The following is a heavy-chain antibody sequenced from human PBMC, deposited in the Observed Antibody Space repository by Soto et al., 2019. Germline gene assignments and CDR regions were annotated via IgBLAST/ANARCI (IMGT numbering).Heavy chain of an antibody. CDR2: IGSADDP. CDR1: GFTFSTYD. CDR3: ARAYSGQLPRRADYYYAMDV. V-gene: IGHV3-13*05. D-gene: IGHD2-2*01. J-gene: IGHJ6*02. Sequence: PGGSLRLSCAASGFTFSTYDMHWVRQVTGKGLEWVSAIGSADDPYYLGSVKGRFTISRENAKNSLYLQMNSLRAGDTAVYFCARAYSGQLPRRADYYYAMDVWGQGTTVTVSS.